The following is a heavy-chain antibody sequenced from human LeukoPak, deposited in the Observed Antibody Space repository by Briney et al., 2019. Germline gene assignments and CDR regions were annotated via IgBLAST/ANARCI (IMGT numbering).Heavy chain of an antibody. CDR3: ASCEGHYYYGMDF. CDR1: GYSFTSYW. V-gene: IGHV5-51*01. J-gene: IGHJ6*02. Sequence: GESLKISCKGSGYSFTSYWIGWVRQMPGKGLEWMGIIYPGDSDTRYSPSFQGQVTISADKSISIAYLQWSSLKASDTAIYYCASCEGHYYYGMDFWGQGTTVTVSS. CDR2: IYPGDSDT.